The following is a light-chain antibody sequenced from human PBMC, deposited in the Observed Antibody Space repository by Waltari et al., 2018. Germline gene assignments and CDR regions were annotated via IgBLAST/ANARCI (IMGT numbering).Light chain of an antibody. CDR1: QSINRN. CDR2: GAS. J-gene: IGKJ2*01. V-gene: IGKV3-15*01. CDR3: QQYNNWPPGYI. Sequence: ELVVTQSPATLSVSPGERASLSCRASQSINRNLAWFKQKPGQPPRLLIYGASTRATGIPAKFSGSWSGTEFTLTISSLQSEDSAVYYCQQYNNWPPGYIFGQGTKLEIK.